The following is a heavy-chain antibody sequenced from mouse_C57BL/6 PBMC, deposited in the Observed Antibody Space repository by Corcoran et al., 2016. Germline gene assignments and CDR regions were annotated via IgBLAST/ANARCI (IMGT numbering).Heavy chain of an antibody. CDR1: GYTFTDYY. CDR3: ARYYYGSRDYWYFDV. D-gene: IGHD1-1*01. J-gene: IGHJ1*03. V-gene: IGHV1-26*01. Sequence: EVQLQQSGPELVKPGASVKISCKASGYTFTDYYMNWVKQSHGKSLEWIGDINPNNGGTSYNQKFKGKATLTVDKSSSTAYMELRSLTSEDSAVYYCARYYYGSRDYWYFDVWGTGTTVTVSS. CDR2: INPNNGGT.